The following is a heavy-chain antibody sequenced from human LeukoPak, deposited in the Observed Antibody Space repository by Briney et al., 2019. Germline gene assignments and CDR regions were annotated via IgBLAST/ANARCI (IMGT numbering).Heavy chain of an antibody. J-gene: IGHJ6*02. CDR2: IYYSGST. CDR3: ARGRSYYGSPYGMDV. Sequence: PSETLSLTCTVSGGSISSSSYYWGWIRQPPGKGLEWIGSIYYSGSTNYNPSLKSRVTISVDTSKNQFSLKLSSVTAADTAVYYCARGRSYYGSPYGMDVWGQGTTVTVSS. CDR1: GGSISSSSYY. D-gene: IGHD3-10*01. V-gene: IGHV4-39*07.